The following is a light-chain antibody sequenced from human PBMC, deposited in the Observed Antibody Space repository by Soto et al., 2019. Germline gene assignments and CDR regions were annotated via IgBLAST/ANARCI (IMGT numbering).Light chain of an antibody. Sequence: EIVWTQSPATLSLSPGSRATLSCRASQSVSSYLAWYQQKPGQAPRLLIYDASNRATGIPARFSGSGSGTEFTLTISSLQPDDFATYYCQQYNSYSPAFGQGTKVDIK. J-gene: IGKJ1*01. CDR2: DAS. CDR1: QSVSSY. V-gene: IGKV3-11*01. CDR3: QQYNSYSPA.